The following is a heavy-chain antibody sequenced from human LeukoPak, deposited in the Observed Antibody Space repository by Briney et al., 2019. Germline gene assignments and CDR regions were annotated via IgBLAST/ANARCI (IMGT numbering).Heavy chain of an antibody. V-gene: IGHV3-48*03. D-gene: IGHD3-22*01. CDR1: GFTFSSYE. J-gene: IGHJ5*02. Sequence: GGSLRLSCAASGFTFSSYEMNWVRQAPGKGLEWVSYISSSGSTIYYADSVKGRFTISRDNAKNSLYLQMNSLRAEDTAVYYCARDSYDSSGYYLGWFDPWGQGTLVTVSS. CDR3: ARDSYDSSGYYLGWFDP. CDR2: ISSSGSTI.